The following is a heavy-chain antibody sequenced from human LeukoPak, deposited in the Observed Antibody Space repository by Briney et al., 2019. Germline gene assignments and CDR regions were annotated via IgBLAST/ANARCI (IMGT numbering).Heavy chain of an antibody. CDR2: MNPNSGNT. J-gene: IGHJ6*03. D-gene: IGHD2-2*01. V-gene: IGHV1-8*03. CDR3: ARDHCSSTSCYRDYYYMDV. Sequence: ASVKVSCKASGYTFTSYDINWVRQATGQGLEWMGSMNPNSGNTGYAQKFQGRVTITRNTSISTAYMELSSLRSEDTAVYYCARDHCSSTSCYRDYYYMDVWGKGTTVTVSS. CDR1: GYTFTSYD.